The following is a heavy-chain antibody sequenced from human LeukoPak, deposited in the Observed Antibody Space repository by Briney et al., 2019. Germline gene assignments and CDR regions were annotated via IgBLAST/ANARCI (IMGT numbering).Heavy chain of an antibody. CDR2: IYYSGST. J-gene: IGHJ4*02. D-gene: IGHD5-18*01. V-gene: IGHV4-31*03. CDR1: GASISSGGYY. Sequence: PSQTLSLTCTVSGASISSGGYYWSWIRQHPGKGLEWIGYIYYSGSTYYNPSLKSRVTISVDTSKNQFSLKLSSVTAADTAVYYCARGDVDTGFDYWGQGTLVTVSS. CDR3: ARGDVDTGFDY.